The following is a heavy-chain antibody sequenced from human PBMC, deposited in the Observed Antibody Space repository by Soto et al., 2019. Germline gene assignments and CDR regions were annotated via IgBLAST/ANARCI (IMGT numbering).Heavy chain of an antibody. CDR3: ARSALYDSGGYYYDRPFDY. J-gene: IGHJ4*02. CDR1: GFTFSSYA. D-gene: IGHD3-22*01. Sequence: QVQLVESGGGVVQPGRSLRLSCAASGFTFSSYAMHWVRQAPGKGLEWVAVISYDGSNKYYADSVKGRFTISRDNSKNTLYLQMNSLRAEDTAVYYCARSALYDSGGYYYDRPFDYWGQGTLVTVSS. CDR2: ISYDGSNK. V-gene: IGHV3-30-3*01.